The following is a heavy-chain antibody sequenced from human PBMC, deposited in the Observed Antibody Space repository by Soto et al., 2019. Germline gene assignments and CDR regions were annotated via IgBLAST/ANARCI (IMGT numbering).Heavy chain of an antibody. J-gene: IGHJ4*02. D-gene: IGHD2-15*01. CDR2: FVPLFGTT. V-gene: IGHV1-69*01. CDR1: GGTFSGYV. CDR3: AAHGIGVSSPPYCDN. Sequence: QLVQSGSEVKKPGSSVKVSCQASGGTFSGYVVTSVRQAPGQGLEWTGEFVPLFGTTNYAQRSSGRITINEGESAIPARMSLSTQRSDDTAVYYCAAHGIGVSSPPYCDNWGQGTLVTVSS.